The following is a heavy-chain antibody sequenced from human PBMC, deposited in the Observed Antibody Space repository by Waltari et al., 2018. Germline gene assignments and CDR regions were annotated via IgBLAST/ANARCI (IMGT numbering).Heavy chain of an antibody. D-gene: IGHD5-18*01. J-gene: IGHJ6*02. CDR2: IDRSGVT. Sequence: QVQLQESGPGLAKASQTLSLTCDVSGGSISNLNFYWSWIRQPAGKGLEWIGRIDRSGVTDDNPSLRGRATMFLDMSKNQFSLTVDSLIAADTAVYYCAVSPDTATSRAAFHFWGPGTTVSVSS. V-gene: IGHV4-61*02. CDR3: AVSPDTATSRAAFHF. CDR1: GGSISNLNFY.